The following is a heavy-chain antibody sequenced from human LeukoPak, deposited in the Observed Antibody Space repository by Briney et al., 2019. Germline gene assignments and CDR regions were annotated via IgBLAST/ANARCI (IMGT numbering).Heavy chain of an antibody. CDR2: ISSSSYT. CDR3: ARDSSTEGPLNYYGMDV. D-gene: IGHD2-2*01. CDR1: GFTFSDYY. J-gene: IGHJ6*02. V-gene: IGHV3-11*06. Sequence: GGSLRLSCAASGFTFSDYYMSWIRQAPGKGLEWVSYISSSSYTNYADSVKGRFTISRDNAKNSLYLQMNSLRAEDTAVYYCARDSSTEGPLNYYGMDVWGQGTTVTVSS.